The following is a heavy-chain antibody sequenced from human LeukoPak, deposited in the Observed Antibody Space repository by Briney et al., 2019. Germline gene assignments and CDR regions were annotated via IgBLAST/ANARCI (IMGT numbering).Heavy chain of an antibody. D-gene: IGHD3-10*01. CDR1: GFTFSSHW. V-gene: IGHV3-74*03. Sequence: GGSLRLSCAASGFTFSSHWMHWVRQAPGKGLVWVSRINGDGSNTTYADSVKGRFTISRDNAKNTLYLQMNSLRAEDTAVYYCARVRGVIQYYFDYWGQGTLVTVSS. CDR2: INGDGSNT. CDR3: ARVRGVIQYYFDY. J-gene: IGHJ4*02.